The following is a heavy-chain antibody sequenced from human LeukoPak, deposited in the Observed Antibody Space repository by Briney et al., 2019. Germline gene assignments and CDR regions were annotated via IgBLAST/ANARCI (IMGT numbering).Heavy chain of an antibody. Sequence: GGSLRLSCAASGFTFSSYAMHWVRQAPGKGLEWVAVISYDGSNKYYADSVKGRFTISRDNSKNTLYLQMNSLRAEDTAVYYCARDQRGSSGWYGNFDYWGQGTLVTVSS. CDR2: ISYDGSNK. V-gene: IGHV3-30*04. CDR1: GFTFSSYA. J-gene: IGHJ4*02. CDR3: ARDQRGSSGWYGNFDY. D-gene: IGHD6-19*01.